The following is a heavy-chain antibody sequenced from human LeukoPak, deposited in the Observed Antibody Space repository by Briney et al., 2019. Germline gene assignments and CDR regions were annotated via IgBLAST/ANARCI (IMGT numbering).Heavy chain of an antibody. CDR2: INPNSGGT. D-gene: IGHD5-18*01. J-gene: IGHJ4*02. CDR1: GYTFTGYY. Sequence: ASVKVSCKASGYTFTGYYMHWVRQAPGQGLEWMGWINPNSGGTNYAQKFQGRVTMTRDTSISTAYMELSSLRSEDTAVYYCVSWDTAMVTGYWGQGTLVTVSS. V-gene: IGHV1-2*02. CDR3: VSWDTAMVTGY.